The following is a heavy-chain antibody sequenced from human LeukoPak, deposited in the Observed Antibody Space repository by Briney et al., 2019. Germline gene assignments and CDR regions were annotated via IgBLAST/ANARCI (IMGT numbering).Heavy chain of an antibody. CDR2: IYYSGST. V-gene: IGHV4-59*08. CDR1: GGSISSYY. CDR3: ARHHRSRGWYYFDY. Sequence: SETLSLTCTVSGGSISSYYWSWIRQPPGKGLEWIGYIYYSGSTNYNPSLKSRVTISVDTSKNQFSLKLSSVTAADTAVYYCARHHRSRGWYYFDYWGQGTLVTVSS. D-gene: IGHD6-19*01. J-gene: IGHJ4*02.